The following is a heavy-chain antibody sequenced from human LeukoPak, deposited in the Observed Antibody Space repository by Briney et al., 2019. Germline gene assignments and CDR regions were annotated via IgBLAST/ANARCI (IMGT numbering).Heavy chain of an antibody. V-gene: IGHV4-39*01. J-gene: IGHJ5*02. D-gene: IGHD4-17*01. CDR1: GGSISSSSYY. CDR3: AAQTTQSRWRVSWFDP. Sequence: SETLSLTCTVSGGSISSSSYYWGWIRQPPGKGLEWIGSIYYSGSTYYNPSLKSRVTISVDTSKNQFSLKLSSVTAADTAVYYCAAQTTQSRWRVSWFDPWGQRTLVTVSS. CDR2: IYYSGST.